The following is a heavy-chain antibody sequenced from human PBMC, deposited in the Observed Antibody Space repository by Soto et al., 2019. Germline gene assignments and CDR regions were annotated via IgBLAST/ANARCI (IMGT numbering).Heavy chain of an antibody. Sequence: SETLSLTCTVSGGSISSSSYYWGWIRQPPGKGLEWIGSIYYSGSTYYNPSLKSRVTISVDTSKNQFSLKLSSVTAADTAVDSCAYYYDISAGDYGACVTWGQGTLVTVSS. CDR3: AYYYDISAGDYGACVT. CDR1: GGSISSSSYY. CDR2: IYYSGST. V-gene: IGHV4-39*01. J-gene: IGHJ5*02. D-gene: IGHD3-22*01.